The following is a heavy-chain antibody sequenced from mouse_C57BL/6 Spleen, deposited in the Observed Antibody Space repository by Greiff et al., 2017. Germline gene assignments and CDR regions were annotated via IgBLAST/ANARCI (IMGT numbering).Heavy chain of an antibody. CDR3: ARLGFITTVVATDWYFDV. CDR1: GYTFTSYW. J-gene: IGHJ1*03. V-gene: IGHV1-55*01. Sequence: QVQLQQSGAELVKPGASVKMSCKASGYTFTSYWITWVKQRPGQGLEWIGDIYPGSGSTNYNEKFKSKATLTVDTSSSTAYMQLSSLTSEDSAVYYCARLGFITTVVATDWYFDVWGTGTTVTVSS. D-gene: IGHD1-1*01. CDR2: IYPGSGST.